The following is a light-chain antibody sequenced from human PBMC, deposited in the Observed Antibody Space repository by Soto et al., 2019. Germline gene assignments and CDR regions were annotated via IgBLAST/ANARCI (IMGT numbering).Light chain of an antibody. CDR2: KAS. CDR1: QSISSW. V-gene: IGKV1-5*03. CDR3: QQYNSYQYT. Sequence: DIQMTKSPSTLSASVGDRVSITCRASQSISSWLAWYQQKPGKAPKLLIYKASSLESGVPSRFSGSGSGTELTLTISSLQPDDFATYYCQQYNSYQYTFGQGTKLEIK. J-gene: IGKJ2*01.